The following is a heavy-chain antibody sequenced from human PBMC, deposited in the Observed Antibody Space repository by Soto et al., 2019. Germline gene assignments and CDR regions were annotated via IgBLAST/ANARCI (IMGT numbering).Heavy chain of an antibody. D-gene: IGHD6-19*01. Sequence: ASVKVSCKASGGTFSSYAISWVRQAPGQGLEWMGGIIPIFGTANYAQKFQGRVTITADESTSTAYMELSSPRSEDPAVYYCAREGSSGKFDYWGQGTLVTVSS. J-gene: IGHJ4*02. V-gene: IGHV1-69*13. CDR2: IIPIFGTA. CDR3: AREGSSGKFDY. CDR1: GGTFSSYA.